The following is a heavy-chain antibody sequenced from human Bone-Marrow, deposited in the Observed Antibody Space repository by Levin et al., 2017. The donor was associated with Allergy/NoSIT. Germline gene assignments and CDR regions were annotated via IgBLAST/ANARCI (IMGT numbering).Heavy chain of an antibody. CDR1: GGSFSGYY. J-gene: IGHJ6*02. D-gene: IGHD3-10*01. CDR3: ARGRMVRGVINYFGRMDG. CDR2: INHSGST. Sequence: SETLSLTCAVYGGSFSGYYWSWIRQPPGKGLEWIGEINHSGSTNYNPSLKSRVTISVDTSKNQFSLKLSSVTAADTAVYYCARGRMVRGVINYFGRMDGWGQGTTVTVSS. V-gene: IGHV4-34*01.